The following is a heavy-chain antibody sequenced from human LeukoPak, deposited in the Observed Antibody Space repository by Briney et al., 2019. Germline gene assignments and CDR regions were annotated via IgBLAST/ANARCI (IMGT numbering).Heavy chain of an antibody. Sequence: ASVKVSCKASGYTFTGYYMHWVRQAPGQGLEWMGWINPNSGGTNYAQKFQGRVTMTRDTSISTAYMELSRLRSDDTAVYYCARLSGSGPYYYYYVDVWGKGTTVTVSS. J-gene: IGHJ6*03. V-gene: IGHV1-2*02. CDR2: INPNSGGT. CDR3: ARLSGSGPYYYYYVDV. CDR1: GYTFTGYY. D-gene: IGHD1-26*01.